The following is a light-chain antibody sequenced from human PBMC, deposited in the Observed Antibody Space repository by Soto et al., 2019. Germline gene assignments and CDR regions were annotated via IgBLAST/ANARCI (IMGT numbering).Light chain of an antibody. V-gene: IGKV1D-13*01. CDR1: HGIRND. CDR3: QQFNNYLIT. J-gene: IGKJ5*01. CDR2: DAS. Sequence: AIQMTQSPSSLSASVGYRVTITCRASHGIRNDLGWYQQKPGKAPKLLIYDASSLESGVPSRFSGSGSGTDFTLTISSLQPEDFATYYCQQFNNYLITFGQGTRLEIK.